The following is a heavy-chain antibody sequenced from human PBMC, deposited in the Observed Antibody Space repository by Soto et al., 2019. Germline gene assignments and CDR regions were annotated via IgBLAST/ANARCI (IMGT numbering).Heavy chain of an antibody. CDR3: ARVGGVAARIFDY. Sequence: QVQLQESGPGVVKPSETLSLNCTVSGGSISPFYWGWVRQPPGKGLEWIRNLYYSGNTNYIPSHNIRDTRSVDASKNEVPLRLTSATAADTAVYYCARVGGVAARIFDYWGQGTVVTVS. D-gene: IGHD3-16*01. CDR2: LYYSGNT. CDR1: GGSISPFY. V-gene: IGHV4-59*01. J-gene: IGHJ4*02.